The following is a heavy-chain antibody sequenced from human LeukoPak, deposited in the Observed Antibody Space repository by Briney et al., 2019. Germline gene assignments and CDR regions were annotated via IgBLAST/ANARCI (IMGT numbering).Heavy chain of an antibody. V-gene: IGHV3-74*01. CDR3: ARDRNTGSSYENLFEY. D-gene: IGHD1-26*01. CDR2: INSDGSST. Sequence: GGSLRLSCAASGFTFSSYWMHSVRQAPGKGLVWVSRINSDGSSTSYADSVKGRFTISRDNAKNTLYLQMNSLRAEDTSVYYCARDRNTGSSYENLFEYWGQGSLVTVPS. CDR1: GFTFSSYW. J-gene: IGHJ4*02.